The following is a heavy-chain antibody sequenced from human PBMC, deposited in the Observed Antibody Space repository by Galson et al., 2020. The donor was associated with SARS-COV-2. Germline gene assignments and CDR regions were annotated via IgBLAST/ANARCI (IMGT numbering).Heavy chain of an antibody. CDR3: ARQAYSSAYYYYGMDV. CDR1: GGSISSSTTHY. V-gene: IGHV4-39*01. CDR2: ISYRGND. J-gene: IGHJ6*02. D-gene: IGHD3-16*01. Sequence: SQTLSLTCTVSGGSISSSTTHYWGWIRQHPGKGLDWIGSISYRGNDFYNPSLNSRVTISVDTSKNQFSLKVTSVTAADTAVYYCARQAYSSAYYYYGMDVWGQGTTVTVSS.